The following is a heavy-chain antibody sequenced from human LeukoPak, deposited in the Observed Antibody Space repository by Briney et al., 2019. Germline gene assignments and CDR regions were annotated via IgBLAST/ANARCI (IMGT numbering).Heavy chain of an antibody. D-gene: IGHD1-26*01. J-gene: IGHJ3*02. V-gene: IGHV3-74*01. CDR3: ARVGGSNAFDI. CDR2: INSDGSST. Sequence: GGSLRLSCAASGFTFSSYWVHWVRQAPGKGLVWVSPINSDGSSTSYADSVKGRFAISRDNAKNTLSLQMNSLRAEDTAVYYCARVGGSNAFDIWGQGTMVIVSS. CDR1: GFTFSSYW.